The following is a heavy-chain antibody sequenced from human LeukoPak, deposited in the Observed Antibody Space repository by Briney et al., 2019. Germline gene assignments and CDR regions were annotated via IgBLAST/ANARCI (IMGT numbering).Heavy chain of an antibody. CDR2: ISTTGGST. V-gene: IGHV3-23*01. Sequence: GGSLRLSCAASGFTFNNYAMSWVRQAPGKGLEWVSAISTTGGSTYYADSVKGRFTVSRDNSKNTLSLQMDSLRVEDTALYYCAKDWTTVVTPKGYYFDSWGQGTLVTVSS. D-gene: IGHD4-23*01. J-gene: IGHJ4*02. CDR3: AKDWTTVVTPKGYYFDS. CDR1: GFTFNNYA.